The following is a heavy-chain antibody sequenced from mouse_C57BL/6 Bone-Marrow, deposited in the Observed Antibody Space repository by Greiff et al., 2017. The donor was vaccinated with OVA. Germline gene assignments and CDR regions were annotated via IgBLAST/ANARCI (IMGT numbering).Heavy chain of an antibody. D-gene: IGHD4-1*01. CDR2: IHPSDSVT. J-gene: IGHJ3*01. CDR3: ALPNWDLAWFAY. V-gene: IGHV1-74*01. Sequence: QPGAELVKPGASVKVSCKASGYTFTSYWMHWVKQRPGQGLEWIGRIHPSDSVTNYNQKFKGKATLTVDKSSSTAYMPLCSLTSQDSAVCYCALPNWDLAWFAYWGQGTLVTVSA. CDR1: GYTFTSYW.